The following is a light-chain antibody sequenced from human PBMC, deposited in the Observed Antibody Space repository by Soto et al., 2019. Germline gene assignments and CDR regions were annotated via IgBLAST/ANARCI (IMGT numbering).Light chain of an antibody. V-gene: IGLV1-40*01. CDR2: GNS. CDR3: PSYDSSLSGSV. Sequence: QSVLTQPPSVSGAPGQRVTISCTGSSSNIGAGYDVHWYQQLPGTAPKLLIYGNSNRPSGVPDRFSGSKSGTSASLAITGLTPEHEADYYCPSYDSSLSGSVFGGGPKLTVL. J-gene: IGLJ2*01. CDR1: SSNIGAGYD.